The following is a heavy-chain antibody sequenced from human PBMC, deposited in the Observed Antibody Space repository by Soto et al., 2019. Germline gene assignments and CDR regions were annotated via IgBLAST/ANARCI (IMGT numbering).Heavy chain of an antibody. CDR2: IYYSGTT. CDR1: GGSISRGDYY. J-gene: IGHJ5*02. Sequence: PSETLSLTCTVSGGSISRGDYYWSWIRQHPGKGLEWIGYIYYSGTTYYNPSLKSRVTISVDTSKNQFSLKLSSVSAADTALYYCARCSLVVVPAPGFDPWGRGTLVTVSS. V-gene: IGHV4-31*03. D-gene: IGHD2-2*01. CDR3: ARCSLVVVPAPGFDP.